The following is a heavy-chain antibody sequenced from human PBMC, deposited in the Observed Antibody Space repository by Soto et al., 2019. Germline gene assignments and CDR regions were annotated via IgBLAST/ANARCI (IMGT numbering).Heavy chain of an antibody. CDR3: ARGNDYCSGGSCYSSPNPRNGMDV. V-gene: IGHV1-69*01. CDR1: GGTFSSYA. Sequence: QVQLVQSGAEVKKPGSSVKVSCKASGGTFSSYAISWVRQAPGQGLEGMGGIIPIFGTANYAQKFQGRVTITADESTSTAYMELSSLRSEDTAVYYCARGNDYCSGGSCYSSPNPRNGMDVWGQGTTVTVSS. D-gene: IGHD2-15*01. J-gene: IGHJ6*02. CDR2: IIPIFGTA.